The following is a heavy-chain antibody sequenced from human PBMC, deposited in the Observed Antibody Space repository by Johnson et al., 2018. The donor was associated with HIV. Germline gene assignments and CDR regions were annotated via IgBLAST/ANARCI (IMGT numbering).Heavy chain of an antibody. D-gene: IGHD6-6*01. CDR3: ARDRGAGSSGAFDI. J-gene: IGHJ3*02. Sequence: VQLVESGGGLVQPGRSLRLSCAASGFSFDDYAMHWVRQVAGKGLEWVSGISWNSGSIGYADSLKGRFTISRDNSKNTLYLQMNSLRAEDTAVYYCARDRGAGSSGAFDIWGQGTMVTVSS. CDR2: ISWNSGSI. V-gene: IGHV3-9*01. CDR1: GFSFDDYA.